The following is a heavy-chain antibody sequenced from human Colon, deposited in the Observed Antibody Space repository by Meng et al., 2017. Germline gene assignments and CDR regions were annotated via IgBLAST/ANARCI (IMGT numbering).Heavy chain of an antibody. CDR3: AKDQDFGGTPDS. V-gene: IGHV1-3*01. D-gene: IGHD4-23*01. CDR2: INPGNGDT. Sequence: VQVVQSVAAVKEPWAPVKVSCKPSGYPFSHYALHWVSQAPGQRLEWMGWINPGNGDTKSSHKFQGRLTITRDTSASTAYMELSSLRSEDTAVYYCAKDQDFGGTPDSWGQGTLVTVSS. CDR1: GYPFSHYA. J-gene: IGHJ4*02.